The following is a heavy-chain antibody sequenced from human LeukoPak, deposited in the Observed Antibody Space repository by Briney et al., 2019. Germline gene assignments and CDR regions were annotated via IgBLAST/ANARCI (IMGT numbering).Heavy chain of an antibody. D-gene: IGHD1-26*01. J-gene: IGHJ3*02. Sequence: PGGSLRLSCAASGFTFSSYSMNWVRQAPGKGLEWVSSISSSSSYIYYADSVKGRFTISRDNAKNSLYLQMNSLRAEDTAVYYCARDSGWEVVLYASEIWGQGTMVTVSS. CDR2: ISSSSSYI. CDR3: ARDSGWEVVLYASEI. CDR1: GFTFSSYS. V-gene: IGHV3-21*01.